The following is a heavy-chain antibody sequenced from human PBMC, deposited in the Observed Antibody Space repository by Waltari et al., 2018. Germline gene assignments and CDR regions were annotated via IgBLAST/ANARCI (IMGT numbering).Heavy chain of an antibody. CDR1: GGSFSGHY. V-gene: IGHV4-34*01. Sequence: QVQLQQWGAGRLKPSETLSLTCAVYGGSFSGHYGSWIRQPPGKGLEWRGESKQRRGPNYNPGIKSRVTISLDTSKNQFALPLSSVTAADTAVYYCARVRDHCFDYWGQGTLVTVSS. CDR2: SKQRRGP. CDR3: ARVRDHCFDY. J-gene: IGHJ4*02. D-gene: IGHD2-15*01.